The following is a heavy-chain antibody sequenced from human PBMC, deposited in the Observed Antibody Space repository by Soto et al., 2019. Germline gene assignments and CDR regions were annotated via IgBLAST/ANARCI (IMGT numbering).Heavy chain of an antibody. D-gene: IGHD1-1*01. CDR3: ATDLKTGTERGKFDS. Sequence: EVQLVESGGGLVNPGGSLRLSCAASGFTFNNAWMSWVRQAPGKGLEWVGRIKSNTDGGTADYAAPVNGRFTVSRDDSKNTVYLQMNSLKTEVTAVYYCATDLKTGTERGKFDSWGQGTLVTVSS. CDR1: GFTFNNAW. V-gene: IGHV3-15*01. J-gene: IGHJ4*02. CDR2: IKSNTDGGTA.